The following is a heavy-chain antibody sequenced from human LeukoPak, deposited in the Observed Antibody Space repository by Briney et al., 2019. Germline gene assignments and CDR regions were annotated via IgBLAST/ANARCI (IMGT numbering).Heavy chain of an antibody. CDR2: ISWNSGSI. D-gene: IGHD3-10*01. CDR3: AKVFVTKVQEDAFDI. J-gene: IGHJ3*02. V-gene: IGHV3-9*01. CDR1: GFTFDDYA. Sequence: GGSLRLSCAASGFTFDDYAMHWVRQAPGKGLEWVSGISWNSGSIGYADSVKGRFTISRDNAKNSLYLQMNSLRAEDTALYYCAKVFVTKVQEDAFDIWGQGTMVTVSS.